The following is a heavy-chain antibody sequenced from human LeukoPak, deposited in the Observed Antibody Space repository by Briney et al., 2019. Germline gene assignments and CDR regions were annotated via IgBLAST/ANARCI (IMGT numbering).Heavy chain of an antibody. V-gene: IGHV4-4*09. CDR1: GGSISSYY. J-gene: IGHJ4*02. CDR2: IYTSGST. CDR3: ARRRIGEYYFVY. D-gene: IGHD3-10*01. Sequence: SETLSLTCTVSGGSISSYYWSWIRQPPGKGLEWIGYIYTSGSTNYNPSLKSRVTISVDTSKNQFSLKLSSVTAADTAVYYCARRRIGEYYFVYWGQGPRLTVFS.